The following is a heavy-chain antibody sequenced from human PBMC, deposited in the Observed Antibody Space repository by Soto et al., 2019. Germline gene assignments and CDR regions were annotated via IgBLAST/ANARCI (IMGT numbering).Heavy chain of an antibody. D-gene: IGHD2-15*01. CDR2: TTDSGGRT. J-gene: IGHJ4*02. CDR3: AKALVGSSGGPNFDY. CDR1: GFTFSRFA. Sequence: GGSLRLSCAASGFTFSRFAMSWVRQAPGKGLKWVSSTTDSGGRTDYADSVKGRFTASRDNSENTLYLQLNSLRAEDTADYYCAKALVGSSGGPNFDYWGQGALVTVSS. V-gene: IGHV3-23*01.